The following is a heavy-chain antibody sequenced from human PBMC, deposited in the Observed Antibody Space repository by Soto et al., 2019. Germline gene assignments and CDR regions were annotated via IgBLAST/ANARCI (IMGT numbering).Heavy chain of an antibody. CDR2: IIPIFGTA. D-gene: IGHD3-22*01. CDR3: ARGWGYDSTDYYYAY. Sequence: QVQLVQSGAEVRKPGSSVRVSCKASGGSFNRHTISWVRQAPGQGLEWMGGIIPIFGTANHAQKFQGRVTSIADESTSTVYMELRSLRSDDTAIYYCARGWGYDSTDYYYAYWGQGTLVIVSS. CDR1: GGSFNRHT. J-gene: IGHJ4*02. V-gene: IGHV1-69*01.